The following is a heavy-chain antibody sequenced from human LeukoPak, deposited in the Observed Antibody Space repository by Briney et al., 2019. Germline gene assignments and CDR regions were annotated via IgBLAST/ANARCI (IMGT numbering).Heavy chain of an antibody. CDR2: IKSKTDGGTT. Sequence: GGSLRLSCAASGFTFSNAWMSWVRQAPGKGLEWVGRIKSKTDGGTTDYAAPVKGRFTIARDDSKNTLYLQMNSLKDEDTAVYYCTTYGGYGDYAVDYWGQGTLVTVS. D-gene: IGHD4-17*01. J-gene: IGHJ4*02. CDR3: TTYGGYGDYAVDY. V-gene: IGHV3-15*01. CDR1: GFTFSNAW.